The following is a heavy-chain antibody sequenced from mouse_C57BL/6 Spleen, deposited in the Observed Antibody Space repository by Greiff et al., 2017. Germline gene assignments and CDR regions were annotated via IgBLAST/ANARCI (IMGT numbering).Heavy chain of an antibody. D-gene: IGHD4-1*01. CDR1: GYTFTSYW. Sequence: VKLQQPGAELVKPGASVKLSCKASGYTFTSYWMHWVKQRPGQGLEWIGMIHPNSGSTNYNEKFKSKATLTVDKSSSTAYMQLSSLTSEDSAVYYCARRGLTGGAMDNWGQGTSVTVSS. V-gene: IGHV1-64*01. J-gene: IGHJ4*01. CDR3: ARRGLTGGAMDN. CDR2: IHPNSGST.